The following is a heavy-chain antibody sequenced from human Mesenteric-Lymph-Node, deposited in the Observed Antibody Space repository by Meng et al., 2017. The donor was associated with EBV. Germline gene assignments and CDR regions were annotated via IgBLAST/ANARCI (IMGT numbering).Heavy chain of an antibody. CDR3: ATTYGSGSLDY. D-gene: IGHD3-10*01. Sequence: QVQVRQAGAEVKKPGDSVKASCKTSGYTYNRYTMHWVRHAPGQRLEWMGWINTGKGDTKNSQKFQGRFTITRDTSANTAYMDLSSLRSEDTAFNYCATTYGSGSLDYWGQGTLVTVSS. CDR2: INTGKGDT. V-gene: IGHV1-3*04. CDR1: GYTYNRYT. J-gene: IGHJ4*02.